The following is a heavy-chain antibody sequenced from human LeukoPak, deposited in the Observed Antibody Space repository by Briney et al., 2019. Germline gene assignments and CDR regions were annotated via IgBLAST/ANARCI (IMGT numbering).Heavy chain of an antibody. CDR2: IWYDGSNK. J-gene: IGHJ4*02. V-gene: IGHV3-33*06. Sequence: GRSLRLSCAASGFTFSSYGTHWVRQAPGKGLEWVAVIWYDGSNKYYADSVKGRFTISRDNSKNTLYLQMNSLRAEDTAVYYCAKDRPFGSYGSNGYYFDYWGQGTLVTVSS. D-gene: IGHD5-18*01. CDR3: AKDRPFGSYGSNGYYFDY. CDR1: GFTFSSYG.